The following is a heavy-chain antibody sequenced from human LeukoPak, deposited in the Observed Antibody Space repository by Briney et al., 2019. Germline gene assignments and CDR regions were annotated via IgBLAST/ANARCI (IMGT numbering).Heavy chain of an antibody. Sequence: SETLSLTCTVSGGSISSGSYYWSWIRQPAGKGLEWIGRIYTSGSTNYNPSLKSRVTISVDTSKNQFSLKLSSVTAADTAAYYCARDVLPPAAGTGDAFDIWGQGTMVTVSS. D-gene: IGHD6-13*01. CDR1: GGSISSGSYY. CDR3: ARDVLPPAAGTGDAFDI. CDR2: IYTSGST. J-gene: IGHJ3*02. V-gene: IGHV4-61*02.